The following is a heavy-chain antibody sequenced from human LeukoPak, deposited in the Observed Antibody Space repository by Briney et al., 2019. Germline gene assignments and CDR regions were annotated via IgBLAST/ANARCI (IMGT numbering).Heavy chain of an antibody. V-gene: IGHV5-51*01. J-gene: IGHJ5*02. D-gene: IGHD6-13*01. CDR1: GYSFTSYW. CDR3: ARVAAAGPRRDRWNWFDP. CDR2: IYPGDSDT. Sequence: GESLKISCKGSGYSFTSYWIGWVRQMPGKGLEWMGIIYPGDSDTRYSPSFQGQVTISADKSISTAYLQWSSLKASDTAMYYCARVAAAGPRRDRWNWFDPWGQGTLVTVSS.